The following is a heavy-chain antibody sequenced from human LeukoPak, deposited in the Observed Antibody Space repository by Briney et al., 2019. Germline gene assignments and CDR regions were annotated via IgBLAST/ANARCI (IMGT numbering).Heavy chain of an antibody. CDR3: ASPMAYDYIPDY. Sequence: GGSLRLSCAGSGFTFSSYGMHWVRQAPGKGLEWVAFICYDGSNKYYADSVKGRFTISRENSKNTLYLQMNSLRAEDTAVYYCASPMAYDYIPDYWGQGTLVTVSS. D-gene: IGHD3-16*01. CDR2: ICYDGSNK. V-gene: IGHV3-30*02. J-gene: IGHJ4*02. CDR1: GFTFSSYG.